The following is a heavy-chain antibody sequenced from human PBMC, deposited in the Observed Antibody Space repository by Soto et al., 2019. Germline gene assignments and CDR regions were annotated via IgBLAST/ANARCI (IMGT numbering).Heavy chain of an antibody. J-gene: IGHJ3*02. CDR1: GFTFDDYA. CDR3: AKDWRVYGDLGRDAFDI. V-gene: IGHV3-9*01. CDR2: ISWNSGSI. Sequence: GGSLRLSCAASGFTFDDYAMHWVRQAPGKGLEWVSGISWNSGSIGYADSVKGRFTISRDNAKNSLYLQMNSLRAEDTALYYCAKDWRVYGDLGRDAFDIWGQGTMVTVS. D-gene: IGHD4-17*01.